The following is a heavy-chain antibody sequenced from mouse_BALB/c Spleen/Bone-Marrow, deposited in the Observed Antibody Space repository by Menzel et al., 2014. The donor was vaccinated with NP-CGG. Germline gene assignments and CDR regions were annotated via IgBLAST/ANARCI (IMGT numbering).Heavy chain of an antibody. CDR3: ARGDYRYDGFAY. Sequence: VQLQQSGAELVRPGTSVKVSCKASGYAFTNHLIDWVKQRPGQGLEWIGVINPGSGGTNYNEKFKGKATLTADKSSSTAYMQLSSLTSDDSAVYFCARGDYRYDGFAYWGQGTLATVSA. J-gene: IGHJ3*01. CDR2: INPGSGGT. V-gene: IGHV1-54*01. D-gene: IGHD2-14*01. CDR1: GYAFTNHL.